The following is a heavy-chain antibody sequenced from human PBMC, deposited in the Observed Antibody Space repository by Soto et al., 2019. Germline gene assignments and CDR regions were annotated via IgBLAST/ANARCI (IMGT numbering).Heavy chain of an antibody. Sequence: KRPETLSLTCTVSGGSISSGDYYWSWIRQPPGKGLEWIGNIYYSGSTYYNPSLKSRVTISVDTSKNQFSLKLSSVTAADTAVYYCASYCRSTSCYTFGHTRFDPWGQGTLVTVSS. CDR3: ASYCRSTSCYTFGHTRFDP. J-gene: IGHJ5*02. CDR2: IYYSGST. V-gene: IGHV4-30-4*01. D-gene: IGHD2-2*02. CDR1: GGSISSGDYY.